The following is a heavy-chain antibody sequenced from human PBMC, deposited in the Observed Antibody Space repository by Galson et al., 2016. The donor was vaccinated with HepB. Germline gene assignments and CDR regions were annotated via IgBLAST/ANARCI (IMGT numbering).Heavy chain of an antibody. V-gene: IGHV3-48*03. CDR1: GFAFSYFE. Sequence: SLRLSCAASGFAFSYFEMNWVRQAPGKGLEWVSYITNTGSTIYYSDSVKGTFTISRDNAKNSLWLQLNSLRADDTAVYYCSRGAGTATGPNYFDYWGPGTLVTVSS. J-gene: IGHJ4*02. CDR2: ITNTGSTI. CDR3: SRGAGTATGPNYFDY. D-gene: IGHD6-13*01.